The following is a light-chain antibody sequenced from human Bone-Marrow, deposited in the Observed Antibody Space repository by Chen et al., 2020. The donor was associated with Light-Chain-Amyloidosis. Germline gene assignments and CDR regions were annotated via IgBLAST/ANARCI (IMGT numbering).Light chain of an antibody. CDR1: DLPTKY. CDR3: QSADSSGTYEVI. J-gene: IGLJ2*01. V-gene: IGLV3-25*03. CDR2: RDT. Sequence: SYELTQPPSWSVSPGQTARTTCPGDDLPTKYAYWYQQKPGQAPVLVIHRDTERPSGISERFSGSSSGTTATLTISGVQAEDEADYHCQSADSSGTYEVIFGGGTKLTVL.